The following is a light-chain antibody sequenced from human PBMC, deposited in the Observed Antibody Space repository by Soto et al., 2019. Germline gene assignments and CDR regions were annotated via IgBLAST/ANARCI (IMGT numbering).Light chain of an antibody. CDR1: KLGSQY. J-gene: IGLJ2*01. CDR3: QTWDSSTVI. V-gene: IGLV3-1*01. CDR2: QDA. Sequence: SYELTQPPSVSVSPGQTASITCSGDKLGSQYACWYQQKPGQSPLLVIYQDAKRPSGIPERFSGSNSGNTATLTISGTQAMDEADYYCQTWDSSTVIFGGGTKLTV.